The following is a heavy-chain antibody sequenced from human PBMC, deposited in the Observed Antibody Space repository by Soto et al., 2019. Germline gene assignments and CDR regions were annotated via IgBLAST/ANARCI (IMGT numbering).Heavy chain of an antibody. CDR1: GFTFSSYG. CDR2: SRNKAHTYTT. V-gene: IGHV3-72*01. Sequence: PGGSLRLSCAASGFTFSSYGMHWVRQAPGKGLEWVGRSRNKAHTYTTEYAASVKGRFTISRDDSKDSLFLQMNSLKTEDTAVYYCSRVFGSSWNQAFFDYWGRGTLVTVSS. J-gene: IGHJ4*02. D-gene: IGHD6-13*01. CDR3: SRVFGSSWNQAFFDY.